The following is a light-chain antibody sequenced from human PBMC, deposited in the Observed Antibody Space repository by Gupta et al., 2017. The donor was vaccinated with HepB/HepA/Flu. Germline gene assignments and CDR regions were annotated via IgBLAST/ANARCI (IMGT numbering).Light chain of an antibody. V-gene: IGKV1-39*01. CDR1: QSISSY. CDR3: QQSYSTPCS. J-gene: IGKJ2*04. Sequence: DIQMTQSPSSLSASVGDRVTITCRASQSISSYLNWYQQKPGKAPKLLIYAASSLQSGVPSRFSGSGSGTXFTLTIXSLQPEDFATYYCQQSYSTPCSFAXGTKLEIK. CDR2: AAS.